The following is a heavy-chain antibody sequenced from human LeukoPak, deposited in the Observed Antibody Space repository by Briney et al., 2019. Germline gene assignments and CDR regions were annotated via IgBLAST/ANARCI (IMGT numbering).Heavy chain of an antibody. CDR3: AREAAMGSYYYYYMDV. CDR2: IYASGSN. CDR1: GGSVNSYY. Sequence: PSETLSLTCTVSGGSVNSYYWSWIRQPAGKGLEWIGHIYASGSNDYNPSLKSRVTMSLDMAKNQFSLKLSSVTAADTAVYYCAREAAMGSYYYYYMDVWGKGTTVTVSS. D-gene: IGHD5-18*01. J-gene: IGHJ6*03. V-gene: IGHV4-4*07.